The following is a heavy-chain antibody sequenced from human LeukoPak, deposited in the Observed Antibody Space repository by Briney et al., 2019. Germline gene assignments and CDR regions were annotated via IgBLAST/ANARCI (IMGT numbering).Heavy chain of an antibody. J-gene: IGHJ4*02. D-gene: IGHD5-12*01. Sequence: GGSLRLSCAASGFTFSSYGMHWVRQAPGKGLEWVAFIRYDGSNKYYADSVKGRFTISRDNSKNTLYLQMNSLRAGDTAVYYCAKDRDIVATILSPGHWGQGTLVTVSS. CDR3: AKDRDIVATILSPGH. CDR1: GFTFSSYG. CDR2: IRYDGSNK. V-gene: IGHV3-30*02.